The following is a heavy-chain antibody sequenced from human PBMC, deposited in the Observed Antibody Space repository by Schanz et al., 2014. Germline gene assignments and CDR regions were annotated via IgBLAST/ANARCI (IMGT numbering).Heavy chain of an antibody. CDR1: GFTFSSYA. CDR2: ISGSGGST. CDR3: AKDRSWDYDSSGYFDY. J-gene: IGHJ4*02. V-gene: IGHV3-23*04. Sequence: EVQLAESGGGLVQPGGSLRLSCAASGFTFSSYAMSWVRQAPGKGLEWVSAISGSGGSTYYADSVKGRFTISRDNSKNTLYLQMNSLRAEDTAVYYCAKDRSWDYDSSGYFDYWGQGTLVTVSS. D-gene: IGHD3-22*01.